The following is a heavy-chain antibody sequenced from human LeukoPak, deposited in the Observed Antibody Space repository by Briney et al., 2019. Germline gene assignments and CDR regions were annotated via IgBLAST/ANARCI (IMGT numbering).Heavy chain of an antibody. J-gene: IGHJ4*02. Sequence: GASVKVSCKASGYTFTGYHMHWVRQAPGQGLGWMGRINPNSGDTNYAQKFQGRVTMTRDTSITTAYMELSRLRSDDTAMYYCARDYCSSTSCLFDYWGQGTLVTVSS. CDR3: ARDYCSSTSCLFDY. D-gene: IGHD2-2*01. V-gene: IGHV1-2*06. CDR1: GYTFTGYH. CDR2: INPNSGDT.